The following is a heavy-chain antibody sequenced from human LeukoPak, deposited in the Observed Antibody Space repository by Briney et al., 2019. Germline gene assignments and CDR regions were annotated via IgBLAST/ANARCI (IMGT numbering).Heavy chain of an antibody. V-gene: IGHV3-33*01. CDR1: GFTFSNYG. CDR3: ARKRGFGNYYYYGMDV. CDR2: IWYDGSNK. J-gene: IGHJ6*02. Sequence: PGGSLRLSCAASGFTFSNYGKHWVRQAPGKGLEWVAVIWYDGSNKYYADSVKGRFTISRDNSKNTLYLQMNSLRVEDTAVYYCARKRGFGNYYYYGMDVWGQGTTVTVSS. D-gene: IGHD3-10*01.